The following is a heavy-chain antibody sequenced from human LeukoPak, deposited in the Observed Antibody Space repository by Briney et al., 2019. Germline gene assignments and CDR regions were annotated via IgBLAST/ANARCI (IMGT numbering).Heavy chain of an antibody. J-gene: IGHJ4*02. CDR1: GYTFTGYF. D-gene: IGHD6-19*01. Sequence: ASVKVSCKTSGYTFTGYFMHWVRQAPGQGLEWMGWINPNSGGTNYAQKFQGRVTMTRDTSISTAYMELSRLRSDDTAVYYCARTYSSGWYSYFDYWGQGTLVTVSS. V-gene: IGHV1-2*02. CDR2: INPNSGGT. CDR3: ARTYSSGWYSYFDY.